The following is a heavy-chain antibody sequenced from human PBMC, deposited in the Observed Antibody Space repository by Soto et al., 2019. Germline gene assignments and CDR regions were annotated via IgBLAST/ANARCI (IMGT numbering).Heavy chain of an antibody. D-gene: IGHD3-9*01. CDR3: ARDSLSDYDILTGHYDDAFDI. Sequence: ASVKVSCKASGYTFTSYGISWVRQAPGQGLEWMGWISAYNGNTNYAQKLQGRVTMTTDTSTSTAYMELRSLRSDDTAVYYCARDSLSDYDILTGHYDDAFDIWGQGTMVTVSS. V-gene: IGHV1-18*01. CDR2: ISAYNGNT. CDR1: GYTFTSYG. J-gene: IGHJ3*02.